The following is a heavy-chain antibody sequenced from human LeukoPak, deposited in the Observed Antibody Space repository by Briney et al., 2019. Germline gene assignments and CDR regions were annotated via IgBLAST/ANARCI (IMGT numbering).Heavy chain of an antibody. CDR2: ISGSGGST. CDR1: GFTFSTYW. CDR3: AKVLHSGYSRDAFDI. J-gene: IGHJ3*02. Sequence: PGGSLRLSCATSGFTFSTYWMTWVRQAPGKGLEWVSAISGSGGSTYYADSVKGRFTISRDNSKNTLYLQMNSLRAEDTAVYYCAKVLHSGYSRDAFDIWGQGTMVTVSS. D-gene: IGHD3-22*01. V-gene: IGHV3-23*01.